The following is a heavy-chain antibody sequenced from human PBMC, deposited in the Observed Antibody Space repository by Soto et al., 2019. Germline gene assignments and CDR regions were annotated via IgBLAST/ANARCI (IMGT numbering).Heavy chain of an antibody. V-gene: IGHV1-18*01. D-gene: IGHD3-10*01. CDR2: IDGYNGKT. CDR1: GYTFNRYG. J-gene: IGHJ4*02. Sequence: QVQLVQSGAEVKKPGASVMVSCKASGYTFNRYGISWVRQAPGQGLEWVGWIDGYNGKTNYAPKFRGRVTVTTDTSTSTAYMDLRSLTSDDTAVYYCARDPSGDLDFDYWGQGTLVTVSS. CDR3: ARDPSGDLDFDY.